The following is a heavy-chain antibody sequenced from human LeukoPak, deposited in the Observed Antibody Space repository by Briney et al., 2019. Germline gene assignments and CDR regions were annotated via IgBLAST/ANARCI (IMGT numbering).Heavy chain of an antibody. Sequence: GGSLRLSCAASGFTFSSYWMSWVRQAPGKGLEWVANIKQDGSEKYYVDSVKGRFTISRDNAKNSLYLQMNSLRAEDTAVYYCARDGGLYYYDSSGYYDHFDYWGQGTLVTVSS. CDR3: ARDGGLYYYDSSGYYDHFDY. D-gene: IGHD3-22*01. V-gene: IGHV3-7*01. CDR2: IKQDGSEK. J-gene: IGHJ4*02. CDR1: GFTFSSYW.